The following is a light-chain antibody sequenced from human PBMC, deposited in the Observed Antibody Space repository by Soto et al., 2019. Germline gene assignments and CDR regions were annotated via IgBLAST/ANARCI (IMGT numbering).Light chain of an antibody. CDR3: QQSYGIPLT. V-gene: IGKV1-39*01. Sequence: DIQMTQSPSALSASVGDRVSITCRASQRISSYLNWYQQKPGKAPKLLIYGASSLQSGVPPRFSGSGSGTDFTLTISSLQPEDFATYYCQQSYGIPLTFVGGTKVEIK. CDR1: QRISSY. J-gene: IGKJ4*01. CDR2: GAS.